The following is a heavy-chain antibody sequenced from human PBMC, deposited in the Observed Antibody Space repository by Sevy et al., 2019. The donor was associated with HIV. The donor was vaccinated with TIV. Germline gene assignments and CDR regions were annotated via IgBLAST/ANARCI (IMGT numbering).Heavy chain of an antibody. CDR3: GRDNWGSIDY. D-gene: IGHD7-27*01. CDR2: AYYNGGP. V-gene: IGHV4-59*01. Sequence: SETLSLTCTVSGGSLNTYGWSWIRQPPGKGLEWIGYAYYNGGPNYNPSLKSRLTILVGTSERQFSLQLSSLTPADTAVYYCGRDNWGSIDYWGQGVLVTVSS. J-gene: IGHJ4*02. CDR1: GGSLNTYG.